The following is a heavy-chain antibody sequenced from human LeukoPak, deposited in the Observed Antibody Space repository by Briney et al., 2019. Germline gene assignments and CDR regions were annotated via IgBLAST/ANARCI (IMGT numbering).Heavy chain of an antibody. Sequence: GASVKVSCKASGYTFTSYDINWVRQATGQGLEWMGWMNPNSGNTGYAQKFQGRVTMTRNTSISTAHMELSSLRSEDTAVYYCARGILGIAARRGKMLRPYYFDYWGQGTLVTVSS. J-gene: IGHJ4*02. D-gene: IGHD6-6*01. CDR1: GYTFTSYD. CDR2: MNPNSGNT. CDR3: ARGILGIAARRGKMLRPYYFDY. V-gene: IGHV1-8*01.